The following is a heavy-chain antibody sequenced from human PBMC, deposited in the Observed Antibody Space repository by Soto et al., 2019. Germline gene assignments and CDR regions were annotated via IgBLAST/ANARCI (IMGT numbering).Heavy chain of an antibody. D-gene: IGHD6-19*01. CDR2: TRNKANSYTT. CDR1: GFTFSDHY. V-gene: IGHV3-72*01. J-gene: IGHJ5*02. Sequence: EVQLVESGGGLVQPGGSLRLSCAASGFTFSDHYMDWVRQAPGKGLEWVGRTRNKANSYTTEYAASVKGRFTISRDDSKNSLYLQMNSLKTEDTAVYYCARDAGDSSGWWFDPWGQGTLVTVSS. CDR3: ARDAGDSSGWWFDP.